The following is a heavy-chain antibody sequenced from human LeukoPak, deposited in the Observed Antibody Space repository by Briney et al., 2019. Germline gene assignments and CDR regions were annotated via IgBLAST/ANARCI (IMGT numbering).Heavy chain of an antibody. V-gene: IGHV4-39*07. Sequence: SETLSLTCAVFGGSISSSSYYWGWIRQPPGKGLEWIGSIYYSGSTYYNPSLKSRVTISVDTSKNQFSLKLSSVTAADTAVYYCARVYSGSRTAGVDPWGQGTLVTVSS. D-gene: IGHD1-26*01. CDR1: GGSISSSSYY. CDR2: IYYSGST. CDR3: ARVYSGSRTAGVDP. J-gene: IGHJ5*02.